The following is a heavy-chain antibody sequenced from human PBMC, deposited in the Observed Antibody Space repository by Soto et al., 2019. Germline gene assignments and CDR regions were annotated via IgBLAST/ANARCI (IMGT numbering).Heavy chain of an antibody. D-gene: IGHD4-4*01. CDR3: AKDPPSLSNSVPNWFDP. V-gene: IGHV3-30*18. CDR2: ISYDGSNK. J-gene: IGHJ5*02. CDR1: GFTFSSYG. Sequence: GGSLRLSCAASGFTFSSYGMHWVRQAPGKWLEWVAVISYDGSNKYYADSVKGRFTISRDNSKNTLYLQMNSLRAEDTAVYYCAKDPPSLSNSVPNWFDPWGQGTLVTVSS.